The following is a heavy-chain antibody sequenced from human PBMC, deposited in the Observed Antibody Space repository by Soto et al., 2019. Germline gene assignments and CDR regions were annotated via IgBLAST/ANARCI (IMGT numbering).Heavy chain of an antibody. CDR1: GGTFSSYA. CDR2: IIPIFGTA. J-gene: IGHJ6*02. D-gene: IGHD3-10*01. V-gene: IGHV1-69*13. Sequence: SVKVSCKASGGTFSSYAISWVRQAPGQGLEWMGGIIPIFGTANYAQKFQGRVTITADESTSTAYMELSSLRSEDTAVYYCAREQGILWFGELLYMDYYGMDVWGQGTTVTV. CDR3: AREQGILWFGELLYMDYYGMDV.